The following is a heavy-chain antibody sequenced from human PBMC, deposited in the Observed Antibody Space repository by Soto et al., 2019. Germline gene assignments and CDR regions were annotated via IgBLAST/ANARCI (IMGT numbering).Heavy chain of an antibody. CDR2: ISDSGST. J-gene: IGHJ4*02. V-gene: IGHV3-23*01. D-gene: IGHD3-16*01. CDR3: ASDPGGHYFTRTSCLYYFDH. CDR1: GFTFSNYA. Sequence: EVQLLESGGALVQPGGSLRLSCAASGFTFSNYAMQWFRQAPGKGLEWVSTISDSGSTYYAEPVKGRFTISRDNSKNTRYLQMSSLRAEDTAVYYCASDPGGHYFTRTSCLYYFDHWGQGTLVTVSS.